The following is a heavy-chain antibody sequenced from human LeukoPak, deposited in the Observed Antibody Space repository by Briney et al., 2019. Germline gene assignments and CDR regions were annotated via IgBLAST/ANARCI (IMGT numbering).Heavy chain of an antibody. J-gene: IGHJ4*02. Sequence: SQTLSLTCAVSGGSISSGGYSWSWIRQPPGKGLEWIGYIYHSGSTYYNPSLKSRVTISVDTSKNQFSLKLSSVTAADTAVYYRPRGYIGLGGKYTYLDYWARGPRVT. D-gene: IGHD1-1*01. CDR1: GGSISSGGYS. CDR2: IYHSGST. CDR3: PRGYIGLGGKYTYLDY. V-gene: IGHV4-30-2*01.